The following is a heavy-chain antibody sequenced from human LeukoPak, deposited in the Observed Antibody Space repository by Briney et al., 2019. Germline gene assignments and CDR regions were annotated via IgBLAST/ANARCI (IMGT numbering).Heavy chain of an antibody. V-gene: IGHV4-59*11. CDR3: ARLVWLGESPGSCFDS. Sequence: SETLSLTCSVSGGSLTSPFWSWIRQPPGKGLEWIGYIHYSGSTHYNPSLKSRVTITPDTSKNRLVLKLNSVTAADTAVYYCARLVWLGESPGSCFDSWGQGTLVTVSS. CDR2: IHYSGST. D-gene: IGHD3-10*01. J-gene: IGHJ5*01. CDR1: GGSLTSPF.